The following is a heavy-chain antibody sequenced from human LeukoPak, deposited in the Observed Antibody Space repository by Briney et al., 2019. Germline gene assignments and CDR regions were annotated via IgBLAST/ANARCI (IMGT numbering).Heavy chain of an antibody. J-gene: IGHJ5*02. Sequence: PSETLSLTCTVSGGSISSSSYYWGWIRQPPGKGLEWIGSSYYSGSTYYNPSLNSLATISVDTSKNQFSLKLSSVTAADTAVYYCARPTGGGYNKNWFDPWGQGTLVTVSS. CDR1: GGSISSSSYY. D-gene: IGHD3-22*01. CDR3: ARPTGGGYNKNWFDP. CDR2: SYYSGST. V-gene: IGHV4-39*01.